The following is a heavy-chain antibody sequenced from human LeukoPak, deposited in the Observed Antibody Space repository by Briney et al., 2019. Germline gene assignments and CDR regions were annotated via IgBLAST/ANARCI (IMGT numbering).Heavy chain of an antibody. Sequence: SETLSLSCTVSGCSISSSSYYWGWIRPPPGQGLEWIGSVYYSGRTYYNPSLKSLVTICVDSSKNQFSLKLSSVTDADAVVYCCASRNYYDSSGYSRVDYWGQGTLVTVSS. CDR2: VYYSGRT. D-gene: IGHD3-22*01. J-gene: IGHJ4*02. CDR3: ASRNYYDSSGYSRVDY. V-gene: IGHV4-39*01. CDR1: GCSISSSSYY.